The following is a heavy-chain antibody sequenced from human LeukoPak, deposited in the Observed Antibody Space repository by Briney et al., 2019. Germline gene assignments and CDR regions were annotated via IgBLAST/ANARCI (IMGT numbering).Heavy chain of an antibody. CDR3: LRDNARIIILGATTFLNEFDN. V-gene: IGHV1-2*06. Sequence: PSVKVSCKPSGYTFTGYYLSGVPEAPGQGLEWMGRINPSTGGTNYAQNVQGRITMTRDASISTDYMELSRLTSDGTAALYSLRDNARIIILGATTFLNEFDNRGQGTLVTVSS. J-gene: IGHJ4*02. CDR2: INPSTGGT. D-gene: IGHD1-26*01. CDR1: GYTFTGYY.